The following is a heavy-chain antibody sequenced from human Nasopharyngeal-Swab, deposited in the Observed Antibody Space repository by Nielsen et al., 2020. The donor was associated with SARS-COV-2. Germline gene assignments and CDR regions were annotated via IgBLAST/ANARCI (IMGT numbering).Heavy chain of an antibody. CDR1: GFTFSSYS. J-gene: IGHJ6*02. CDR2: ISSSSSYI. D-gene: IGHD6-6*01. V-gene: IGHV3-21*01. Sequence: GESLKISCAASGFTFSSYSMNWVRQAPGKGLEWVSSISSSSSYIYYADSVKGRFTISRDNAKNSLYLQMNSLRAEDTAVYYCARDHSSSYPGTAGYGMHVWGQGTTVTVSS. CDR3: ARDHSSSYPGTAGYGMHV.